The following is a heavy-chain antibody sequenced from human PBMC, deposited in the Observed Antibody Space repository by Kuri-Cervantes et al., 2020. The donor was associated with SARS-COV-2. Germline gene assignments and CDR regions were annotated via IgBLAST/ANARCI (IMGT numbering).Heavy chain of an antibody. CDR1: GESFIGYY. V-gene: IGHV4-34*01. Sequence: SETLSLTCAVYGESFIGYYWSWVRQPPGKGLEWIGDINHSGSTNYNPSLKSRVIISVDTSKNQFSLKLSSVTAADTAVYYCAGGWVRAGDLIGDLDYWGQGTLVTVSS. D-gene: IGHD3-10*01. CDR3: AGGWVRAGDLIGDLDY. CDR2: INHSGST. J-gene: IGHJ4*02.